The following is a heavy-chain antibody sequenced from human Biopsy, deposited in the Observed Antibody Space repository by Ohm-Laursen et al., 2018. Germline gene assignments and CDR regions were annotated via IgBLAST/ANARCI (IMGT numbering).Heavy chain of an antibody. CDR3: ASAGYNPDWNFDL. Sequence: SETLSLTCTVSGDSISSYYWSWIRQPPGKALEWIGYIYFTGRTSYNPSLKSRVTMSVNTPKKQFSLRLSSVTAADTAVYYCASAGYNPDWNFDLWGRGTRVTVSS. CDR2: IYFTGRT. CDR1: GDSISSYY. J-gene: IGHJ2*01. D-gene: IGHD5-24*01. V-gene: IGHV4-59*12.